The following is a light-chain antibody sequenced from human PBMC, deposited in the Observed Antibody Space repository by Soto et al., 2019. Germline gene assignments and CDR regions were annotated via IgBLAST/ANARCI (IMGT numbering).Light chain of an antibody. CDR1: QSLVHSDGIAY. J-gene: IGKJ5*01. CDR2: KVS. V-gene: IGKV2-30*02. CDR3: MQGTHWPIT. Sequence: DVVMTQCPLSLPVTLGQPSSISCRSSQSLVHSDGIAYFSWFQQRPGRSPRRLIYKVSNRDSGVPARFSGSGSGTDFALKISRVEAEDVGVYYCMQGTHWPITFGQGTRLEIK.